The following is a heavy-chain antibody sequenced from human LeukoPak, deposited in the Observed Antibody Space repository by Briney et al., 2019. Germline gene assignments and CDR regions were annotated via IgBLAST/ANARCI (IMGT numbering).Heavy chain of an antibody. D-gene: IGHD4-17*01. V-gene: IGHV4-28*05. CDR1: GYSISSSNY. CDR2: IYYSGGI. J-gene: IGHJ3*02. CDR3: ARKATTGPTKAAFDI. Sequence: SETLSLTCAVSGYSISSSNYWAWIRQPPGKGPEWIGHIYYSGGIYYNPSLKSRVTMSVDTSKNQFSLKLSSVTAVDTAVYYCARKATTGPTKAAFDIWGQGTMVTVSS.